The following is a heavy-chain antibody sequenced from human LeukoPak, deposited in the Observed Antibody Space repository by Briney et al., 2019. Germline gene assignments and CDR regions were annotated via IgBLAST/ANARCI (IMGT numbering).Heavy chain of an antibody. CDR3: ARGPNKSDGGNSGSAWFDP. Sequence: ASVKVSCKASGYTFTTYDINRVRQATGQGLEWMGWMNPNSGNTGYAQKFQGRVTMTRNTSISTAYMELSSLRSEDTAVYYCARGPNKSDGGNSGSAWFDPWGQGTLVTVSS. D-gene: IGHD4-23*01. V-gene: IGHV1-8*01. J-gene: IGHJ5*02. CDR1: GYTFTTYD. CDR2: MNPNSGNT.